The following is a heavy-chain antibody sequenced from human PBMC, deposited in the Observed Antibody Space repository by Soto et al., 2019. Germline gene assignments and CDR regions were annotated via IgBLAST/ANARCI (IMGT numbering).Heavy chain of an antibody. Sequence: QVQLVQSGAEMKKPGASVKVSCKASGYTFTSYGISWVRQAPGQGLEWMGWISAYNGNTNYAQKLQGRVTMTTDTSTSTAYMELRSLRSDDTAVYYCARFTMVRGVPVHFDYWGQGTLVTVSS. CDR1: GYTFTSYG. D-gene: IGHD3-10*01. J-gene: IGHJ4*02. V-gene: IGHV1-18*01. CDR2: ISAYNGNT. CDR3: ARFTMVRGVPVHFDY.